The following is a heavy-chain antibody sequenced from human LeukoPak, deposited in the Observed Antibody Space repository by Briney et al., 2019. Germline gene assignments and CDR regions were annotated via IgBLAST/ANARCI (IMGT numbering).Heavy chain of an antibody. CDR1: GGSISIDY. Sequence: SETLSLTCTVSGGSISIDYWSWIRQPAGKGLEWIGRLYTSGSTNYNPSLKSRVTMSVDKSKNQFSLKLSSVTAADTALYYCARDDYGDYNLDRGWFDPWGQGTLVTVSS. CDR2: LYTSGST. J-gene: IGHJ5*02. D-gene: IGHD4-17*01. CDR3: ARDDYGDYNLDRGWFDP. V-gene: IGHV4-4*07.